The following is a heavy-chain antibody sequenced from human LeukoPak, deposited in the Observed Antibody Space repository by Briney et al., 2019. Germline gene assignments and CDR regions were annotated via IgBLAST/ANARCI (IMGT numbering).Heavy chain of an antibody. CDR1: GGSISSYS. Sequence: ASETLSLTCTVAGGSISSYSWGWIRQPPGKGLEWIGYIYYSGSTNYNPSLKSRVTISVDTSKNQFSLKLSSVTAADTAVYYCARGTEGEYWGQGTLVTVSS. V-gene: IGHV4-59*01. J-gene: IGHJ4*02. CDR3: ARGTEGEY. D-gene: IGHD2-2*01. CDR2: IYYSGST.